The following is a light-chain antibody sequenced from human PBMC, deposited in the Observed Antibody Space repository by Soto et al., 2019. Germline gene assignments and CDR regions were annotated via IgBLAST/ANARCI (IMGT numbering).Light chain of an antibody. CDR1: SSDIGGYNY. CDR2: EVN. Sequence: QSALTQPASVSGSLGQSITISCTGTSSDIGGYNYVSWYQQHPGKVPKLILYEVNNRPSGVSYRFSGSKSGNTASLTISGLQAEDEADYYCSSYTGIDTQVFGGGTKVTVL. CDR3: SSYTGIDTQV. V-gene: IGLV2-14*01. J-gene: IGLJ3*02.